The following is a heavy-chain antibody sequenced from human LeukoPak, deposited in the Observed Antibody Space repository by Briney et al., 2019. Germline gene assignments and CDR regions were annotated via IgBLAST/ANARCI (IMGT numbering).Heavy chain of an antibody. CDR3: ATHENCTITSCFHY. V-gene: IGHV1-2*06. D-gene: IGHD2-2*01. Sequence: ASVKVSCKASGYTFTGYYMHWVRQAPGQGLEWMGRINPNNGGTNYAQRFQGRVTMTRDTSISTVYMELSRLRSDDTAVFYCATHENCTITSCFHYWGQGTLVTVSS. CDR1: GYTFTGYY. CDR2: INPNNGGT. J-gene: IGHJ4*02.